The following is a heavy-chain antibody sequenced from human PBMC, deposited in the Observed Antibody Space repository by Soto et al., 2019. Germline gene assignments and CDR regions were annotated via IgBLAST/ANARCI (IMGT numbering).Heavy chain of an antibody. D-gene: IGHD1-7*01. CDR3: VNWNYVVGTVASKGYCDY. CDR2: IIPIFGTA. Sequence: QVQLVQSGAEVKKPGSSVKVSCKASGGTFSSYAISWVRQAPGQGLEWMGGIIPIFGTANYAQKFQGRVTITADESTSTAYMELSSLRSEDTAVYYCVNWNYVVGTVASKGYCDYWGQGTLVTVSS. J-gene: IGHJ4*02. CDR1: GGTFSSYA. V-gene: IGHV1-69*01.